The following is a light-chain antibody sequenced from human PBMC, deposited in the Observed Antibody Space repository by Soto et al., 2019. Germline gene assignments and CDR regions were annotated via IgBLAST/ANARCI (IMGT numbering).Light chain of an antibody. J-gene: IGKJ1*01. V-gene: IGKV1-33*01. CDR3: QQYDSYSRT. Sequence: DIQLTQSPSFLSASVGDRVTITCRASQGISSYLAWYQQKPGKAPKLLIYDALHLEIGVPSRFSGGGSGTDFTFTISSLQPEDIATYYCQQYDSYSRTFGQGTKVDIK. CDR2: DAL. CDR1: QGISSY.